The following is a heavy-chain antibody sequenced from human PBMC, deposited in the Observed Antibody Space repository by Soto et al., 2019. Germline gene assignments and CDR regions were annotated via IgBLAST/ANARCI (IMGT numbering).Heavy chain of an antibody. D-gene: IGHD6-19*01. V-gene: IGHV3-23*01. CDR2: ISGSGDTT. Sequence: PGGSLRLSCAASGFTFSSCAMSWVRQAPGKGLEWVSGISGSGDTTYYADSVKGRFTISRDNSKNTLYLQMNSLGAEDTAVYYCAKTVPGTKYWGQGTLVTVSS. CDR1: GFTFSSCA. CDR3: AKTVPGTKY. J-gene: IGHJ4*02.